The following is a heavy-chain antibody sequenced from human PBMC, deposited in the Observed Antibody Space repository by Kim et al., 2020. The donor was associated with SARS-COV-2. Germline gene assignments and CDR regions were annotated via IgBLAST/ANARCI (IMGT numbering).Heavy chain of an antibody. J-gene: IGHJ4*02. D-gene: IGHD3-10*01. Sequence: DSVKGRFTISRDNSKNTLYLQMSSLRAEDTSVYYCARASYYYGSGSRPRDWGQGTLVTVSS. V-gene: IGHV3-30*15. CDR3: ARASYYYGSGSRPRD.